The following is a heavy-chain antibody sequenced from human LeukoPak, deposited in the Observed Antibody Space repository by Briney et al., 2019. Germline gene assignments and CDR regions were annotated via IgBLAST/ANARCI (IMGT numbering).Heavy chain of an antibody. D-gene: IGHD3-3*01. V-gene: IGHV4-61*08. Sequence: PSETLSLTCTVSGGSISSGGYYWSWIRQPPGKGLEWIGYIYYSGSTNYNPSLKSRVTISVDTSKKQVSLNLSSVTAADTAVYYCARGLGYDFWSGYSRWFDPWGQGTLVTVSS. J-gene: IGHJ5*02. CDR2: IYYSGST. CDR1: GGSISSGGYY. CDR3: ARGLGYDFWSGYSRWFDP.